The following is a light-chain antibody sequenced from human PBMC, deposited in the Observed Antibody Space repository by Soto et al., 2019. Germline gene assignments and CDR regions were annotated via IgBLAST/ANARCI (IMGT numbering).Light chain of an antibody. J-gene: IGKJ4*01. V-gene: IGKV3-11*01. CDR1: QNVANS. CDR2: DAS. CDR3: QQRSSWPPPT. Sequence: EIVLTQSPTTLSLSPGERATLSCRASQNVANSLAWYQEKPGQAPRLLIYDASNRATGIPPRFSGSGSGTDFTLTISSLEPEDFAVYYCQQRSSWPPPTFGGGTKVDIK.